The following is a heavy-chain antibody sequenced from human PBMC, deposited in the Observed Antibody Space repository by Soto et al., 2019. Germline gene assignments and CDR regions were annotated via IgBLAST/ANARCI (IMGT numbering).Heavy chain of an antibody. V-gene: IGHV1-69*01. CDR3: ARSPGITGTRASQYAMDV. CDR2: IIPIFGTP. J-gene: IGHJ6*02. D-gene: IGHD1-20*01. Sequence: QVQLVQSGAEVKKPGSSVRVSCKASGDTFNTFAISWVRQAPGQGREWMGGIIPIFGTPDYAQQFPGRVTMSADESTSTASLELRSLRSEDTAVYFCARSPGITGTRASQYAMDVWGQGTTVTVSS. CDR1: GDTFNTFA.